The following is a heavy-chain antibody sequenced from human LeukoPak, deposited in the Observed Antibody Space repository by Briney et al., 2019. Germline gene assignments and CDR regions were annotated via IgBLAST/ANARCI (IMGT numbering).Heavy chain of an antibody. CDR2: ISAYNGNT. V-gene: IGHV1-18*01. Sequence: ASVKVSCKASGYTFTSYGISWVRQAPGQGLEWMGWISAYNGNTNYAQKLQGRVTMTTDTSTSTAYMELRSLRSDDTAVYYCARRNEDIVVVPAATGGWFDPWGQGTLVTVSS. J-gene: IGHJ5*02. CDR3: ARRNEDIVVVPAATGGWFDP. D-gene: IGHD2-2*01. CDR1: GYTFTSYG.